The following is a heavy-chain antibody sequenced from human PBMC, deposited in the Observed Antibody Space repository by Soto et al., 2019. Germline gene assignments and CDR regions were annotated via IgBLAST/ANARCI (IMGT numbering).Heavy chain of an antibody. CDR3: ARGRYGDY. CDR1: GYTFTSYG. Sequence: QVHLVQSGAEVKKPGASVKVPCKASGYTFTSYGITWVRQAPGQGLEWMGWISAHNGNTDYAQKLQGRVIVTRDTSTSTAYIELRSLRSDDTAVYYCARGRYGDYWGQGALVTVSS. D-gene: IGHD1-1*01. V-gene: IGHV1-18*01. CDR2: ISAHNGNT. J-gene: IGHJ4*02.